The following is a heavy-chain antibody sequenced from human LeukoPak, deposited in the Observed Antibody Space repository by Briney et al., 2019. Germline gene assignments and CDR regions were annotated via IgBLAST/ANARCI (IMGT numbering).Heavy chain of an antibody. CDR1: GGSISSYY. CDR2: VSYSGST. Sequence: SETLSLTCTVSGGSISSYYWSWVRQPPGKGLEWIGYVSYSGSTDYNPSLKSRVTISVDTSKNQFSLKLSSVTAADTAVYYCARHAVYAGSGWAFDYWGQGTLVTVSS. D-gene: IGHD6-19*01. V-gene: IGHV4-59*08. J-gene: IGHJ4*02. CDR3: ARHAVYAGSGWAFDY.